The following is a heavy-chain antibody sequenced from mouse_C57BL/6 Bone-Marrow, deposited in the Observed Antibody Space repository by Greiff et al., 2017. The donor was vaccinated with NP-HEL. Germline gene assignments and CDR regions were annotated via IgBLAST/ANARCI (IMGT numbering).Heavy chain of an antibody. Sequence: VQLQQSGPELVKPGASVKIPCKASGYTFTDYNMDWVKQSHGKSLEWIGDINPNNGGTIYNQKFKGKATLTVDKSSSTAYMELRSLTSEDTAVYYGARLANWDWYFDVWGTGTTVTVSS. CDR2: INPNNGGT. CDR3: ARLANWDWYFDV. J-gene: IGHJ1*03. V-gene: IGHV1-18*01. D-gene: IGHD4-1*01. CDR1: GYTFTDYN.